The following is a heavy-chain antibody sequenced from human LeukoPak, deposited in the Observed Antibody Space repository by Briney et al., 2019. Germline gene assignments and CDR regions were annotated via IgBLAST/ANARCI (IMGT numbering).Heavy chain of an antibody. CDR3: ARLRIAAAGTGAFDI. D-gene: IGHD6-13*01. Sequence: GGSLRLSCAASGFTFDDYGMSWVRQAPGKGLEWVSGINWNGGSTGYADSVKGRFTISRDNAKNSLYLQMNSLRAEDTALYYCARLRIAAAGTGAFDIWGQGTMVTVSS. CDR1: GFTFDDYG. J-gene: IGHJ3*02. V-gene: IGHV3-20*04. CDR2: INWNGGST.